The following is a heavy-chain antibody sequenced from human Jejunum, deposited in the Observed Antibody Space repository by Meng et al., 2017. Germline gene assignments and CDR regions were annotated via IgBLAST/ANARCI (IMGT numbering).Heavy chain of an antibody. D-gene: IGHD3-10*01. CDR2: IDWEDDK. J-gene: IGHJ3*02. CDR3: ARKSYYDSADAFDI. CDR1: GFSLSTSGMS. Sequence: SGPTLVKPTQTLTLTCTFSGFSLSTSGMSVTWVRQPPGKALEWLALIDWEDDKYYSSSLRTRLTISKDTSKNQVVLTMTNVDPVDTATYYCARKSYYDSADAFDIRGQGTVVTVSS. V-gene: IGHV2-70*20.